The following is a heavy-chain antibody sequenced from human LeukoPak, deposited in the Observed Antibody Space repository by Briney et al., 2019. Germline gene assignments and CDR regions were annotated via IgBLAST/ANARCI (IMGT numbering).Heavy chain of an antibody. CDR2: IYSDGTT. Sequence: GGSLRLSCAASGFTVSNNYMNWVRQAPGKGLEWVSVIYSDGTTYYADSVKGRFTISRDNSKNTLYLQMNSLRAEGTAVYYCARPRSGWYGSDYWGQGTLVTVSS. D-gene: IGHD6-19*01. CDR3: ARPRSGWYGSDY. CDR1: GFTVSNNY. V-gene: IGHV3-53*01. J-gene: IGHJ4*02.